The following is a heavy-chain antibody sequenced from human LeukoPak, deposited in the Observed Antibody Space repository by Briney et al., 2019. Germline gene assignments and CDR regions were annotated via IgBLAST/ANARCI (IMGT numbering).Heavy chain of an antibody. V-gene: IGHV3-33*01. Sequence: GGSLRLSCAASGFTFSSYGMHWVRQAPGKGLECVAVIWYDGSNKYYADSVKGRFTISRDNSKNTLYLQMNSLRAEDTAVYYCASLVSDTVTTSAFDIWGQGTMVTVSS. D-gene: IGHD4-17*01. CDR2: IWYDGSNK. CDR3: ASLVSDTVTTSAFDI. CDR1: GFTFSSYG. J-gene: IGHJ3*02.